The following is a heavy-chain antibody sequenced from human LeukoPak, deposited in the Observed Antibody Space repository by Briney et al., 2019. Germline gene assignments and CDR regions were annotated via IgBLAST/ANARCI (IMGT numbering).Heavy chain of an antibody. CDR2: ISSSSSYI. V-gene: IGHV3-21*01. CDR1: GFTFSSYS. D-gene: IGHD6-19*01. J-gene: IGHJ4*02. Sequence: GRSLRLSCAASGFTFSSYSMNWVRQAPGKGLEWVSSISSSSSYIYYADSVKGRFTISRDNAKNSLYLQMNSLRAEDTAVYYCASAPGYSSGWYSVDYWGQGTLVTVSS. CDR3: ASAPGYSSGWYSVDY.